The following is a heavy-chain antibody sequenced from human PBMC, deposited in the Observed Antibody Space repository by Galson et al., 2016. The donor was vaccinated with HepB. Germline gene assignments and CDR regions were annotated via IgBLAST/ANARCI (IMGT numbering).Heavy chain of an antibody. V-gene: IGHV6-1*01. CDR3: VRSGPSIACRYNNFDP. J-gene: IGHJ5*02. Sequence: RGLGWLGRTYYRSKCYDDYAVSVKSRTTLNPDTSKNQFSLQVNSVTVADTAVYYCVRSGPSIACRYNNFDPWGQGTLVTVSS. D-gene: IGHD5-24*01. CDR2: TYYRSKCYD.